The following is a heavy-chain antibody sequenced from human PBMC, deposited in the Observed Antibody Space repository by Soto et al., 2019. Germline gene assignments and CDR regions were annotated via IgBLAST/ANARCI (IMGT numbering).Heavy chain of an antibody. CDR1: GGSFSGYY. CDR3: ARAPYYDFWSGYRGHYYYYMDV. J-gene: IGHJ6*03. D-gene: IGHD3-3*01. Sequence: SETLSLTCAVYGGSFSGYYWSWIRQPPGKGLEWIGEINHSGSTNYNPSLKSRVTISVDTSKNQFSLKLSSVTAADTAVYYCARAPYYDFWSGYRGHYYYYMDVWGKGTTVTVSS. V-gene: IGHV4-34*01. CDR2: INHSGST.